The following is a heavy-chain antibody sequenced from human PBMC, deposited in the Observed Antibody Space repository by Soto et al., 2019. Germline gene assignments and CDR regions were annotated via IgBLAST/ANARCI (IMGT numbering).Heavy chain of an antibody. D-gene: IGHD1-26*01. J-gene: IGHJ4*02. CDR2: INPNSGGT. Sequence: GASVKVSCKASGYTFTVYYMHWVRQAPGQGLEWMGWINPNSGGTNYAQKFQGRVTMTRDTSISTAYMELSRLRSDDTAVYYCARVTNPYSGSPHYWGQGTLVTDSS. CDR3: ARVTNPYSGSPHY. V-gene: IGHV1-2*02. CDR1: GYTFTVYY.